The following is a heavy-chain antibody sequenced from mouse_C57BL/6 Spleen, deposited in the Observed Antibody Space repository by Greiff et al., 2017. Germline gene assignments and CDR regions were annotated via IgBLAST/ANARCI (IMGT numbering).Heavy chain of an antibody. CDR3: ARNWDVPFDY. CDR1: GYTFTSFW. V-gene: IGHV1-64*01. Sequence: QVQLQQPGAELVKPGASVKLSCKASGYTFTSFWMHWVKQRPGQGLEWIGMIHPNSGSTNYNEKFKSKATLTVDKSSSTAYMQLSSLTSEDSAVYYCARNWDVPFDYWGQGTTLTVSS. J-gene: IGHJ2*01. CDR2: IHPNSGST. D-gene: IGHD4-1*01.